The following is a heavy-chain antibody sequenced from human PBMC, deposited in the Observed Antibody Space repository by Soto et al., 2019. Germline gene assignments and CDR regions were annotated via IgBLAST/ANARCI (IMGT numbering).Heavy chain of an antibody. CDR2: IYYSGST. D-gene: IGHD3-22*01. V-gene: IGHV4-39*01. CDR3: ARNPPYYYDSSGYSPDY. J-gene: IGHJ4*02. CDR1: GGSISSSSYY. Sequence: SETLSLTCTASGGSISSSSYYWGWIRQPPGKGLEWIGSIYYSGSTYYNPSLKSRVTISVDTSKNQFSLKLSSVTAADTAVYYCARNPPYYYDSSGYSPDYWGQGTLVTVSS.